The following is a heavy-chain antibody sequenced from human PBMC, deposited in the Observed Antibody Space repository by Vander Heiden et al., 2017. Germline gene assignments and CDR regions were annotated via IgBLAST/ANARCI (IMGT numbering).Heavy chain of an antibody. D-gene: IGHD4-17*01. CDR1: GGSIRNSLYS. J-gene: IGHJ2*01. CDR3: ARQPADHCDYNAYWYFDL. Sequence: QLQLQESGPGLVEPSETLSLTCTVSGGSIRNSLYSWGWIRQPPGKGLEWIGSIYYSASTYYNPSLKSRVTIFVDTSKNQFSLKITSVTAADTSVYYCARQPADHCDYNAYWYFDLWGRGTLVTVAS. CDR2: IYYSAST. V-gene: IGHV4-39*01.